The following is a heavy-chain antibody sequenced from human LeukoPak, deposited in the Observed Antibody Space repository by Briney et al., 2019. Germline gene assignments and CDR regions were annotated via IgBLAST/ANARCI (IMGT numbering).Heavy chain of an antibody. Sequence: SETLSLTCTVSGGSISSYYWSWIRQPPGKGLEWIGYIYYSGSTNYNPSLKSRVTISVDTSKNQFSLKLSSVTAADTAVYYCARVADVEIATLPGVFDIWGQGTMVTVSS. CDR3: ARVADVEIATLPGVFDI. V-gene: IGHV4-59*01. CDR2: IYYSGST. J-gene: IGHJ3*02. D-gene: IGHD5-24*01. CDR1: GGSISSYY.